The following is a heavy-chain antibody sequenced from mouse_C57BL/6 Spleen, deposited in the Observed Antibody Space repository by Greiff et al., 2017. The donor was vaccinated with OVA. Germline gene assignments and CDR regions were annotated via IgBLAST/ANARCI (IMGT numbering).Heavy chain of an antibody. Sequence: QVQLQQSGAELVRPGASVTLSCKASGYTFTDCEMHWVKQTPVHGLEWIGAIDPETGGTAYNQKFKGKAILTADKSSSTAYMELRSLTSEDSAVYYCTRGRGFSYWGQGTLVTVSA. CDR2: IDPETGGT. V-gene: IGHV1-15*01. CDR3: TRGRGFSY. J-gene: IGHJ3*01. D-gene: IGHD3-1*01. CDR1: GYTFTDCE.